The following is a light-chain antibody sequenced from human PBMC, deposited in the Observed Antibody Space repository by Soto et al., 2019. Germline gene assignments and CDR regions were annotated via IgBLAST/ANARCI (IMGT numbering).Light chain of an antibody. CDR3: HQRQSGRRT. V-gene: IGKV3D-11*01. Sequence: EIVLTQSPATLSSFPGDRVTLSCRDSQAVNTRLAWYQHKPGQAPRLLIYLASNKAAGVPARFSVSGSGTGFTLAISDVEPEDFSVYDCHQRQSGRRTFGQGNKVDIK. CDR1: QAVNTR. CDR2: LAS. J-gene: IGKJ1*01.